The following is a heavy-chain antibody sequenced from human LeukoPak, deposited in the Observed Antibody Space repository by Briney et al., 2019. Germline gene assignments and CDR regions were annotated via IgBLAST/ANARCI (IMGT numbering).Heavy chain of an antibody. CDR1: GFTFSSYS. CDR3: AREYCSGGRCYAYLDY. J-gene: IGHJ4*02. V-gene: IGHV3-21*01. D-gene: IGHD2-15*01. CDR2: ISSSSSNT. Sequence: PGGSLRLSCAASGFTFSSYSINWVRQAPGKGLEWVSSISSSSSNTYYADSVKGRLTISRDNAKNSLYLQMNSLRAEDTAVYYCAREYCSGGRCYAYLDYWGPGTLVTVSS.